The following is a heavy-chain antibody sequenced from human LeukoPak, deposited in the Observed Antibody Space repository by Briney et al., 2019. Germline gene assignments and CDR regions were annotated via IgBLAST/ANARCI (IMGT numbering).Heavy chain of an antibody. V-gene: IGHV4-34*01. J-gene: IGHJ4*02. CDR1: GGSFSGYY. CDR3: ARRQPTPYYYGSGSYYNTGIYFDY. CDR2: INHSGST. Sequence: SETLSLTCAVYGGSFSGYYWSWIRQPPGKGLEWIGEINHSGSTNYNPSLERRVTISVDTSKNQFSLKLSSVTAADTAVYYCARRQPTPYYYGSGSYYNTGIYFDYWGQGTLVTVSS. D-gene: IGHD3-10*01.